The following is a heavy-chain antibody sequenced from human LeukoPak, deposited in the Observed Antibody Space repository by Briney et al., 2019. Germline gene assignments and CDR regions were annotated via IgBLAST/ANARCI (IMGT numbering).Heavy chain of an antibody. CDR3: AKARITMVRGLDY. Sequence: GGSLSLSCAASGFSFSSFWMSWVRQAPGKGLEWVAVISYDGSNKYYADSVKGRFTISRDNSKNTLYLQMNSLRAEDTAVYYCAKARITMVRGLDYWGQGTLVTVSS. J-gene: IGHJ4*02. V-gene: IGHV3-30*18. D-gene: IGHD3-10*01. CDR1: GFSFSSFW. CDR2: ISYDGSNK.